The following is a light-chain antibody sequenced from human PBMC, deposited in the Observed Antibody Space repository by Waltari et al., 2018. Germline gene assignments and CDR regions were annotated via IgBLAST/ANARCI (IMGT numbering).Light chain of an antibody. V-gene: IGKV3-20*01. CDR1: QSVSSNY. CDR2: GAS. J-gene: IGKJ1*01. Sequence: EIVLTQSPGTLSLSPGESATLSCRASQSVSSNYLAWYQQKPGQAPRLLIYGASSRATGIPDRFSGSGSGTDFTLTISRLEPEDFAVYYCQQYGGSTGTFGQGTKVEIK. CDR3: QQYGGSTGT.